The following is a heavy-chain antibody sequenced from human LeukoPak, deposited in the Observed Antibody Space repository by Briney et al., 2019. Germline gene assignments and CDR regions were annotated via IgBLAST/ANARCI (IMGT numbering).Heavy chain of an antibody. CDR3: AIGLRGDIAARPRPYYYYGMDV. D-gene: IGHD6-6*01. Sequence: SETLSLTCTVSGGSISDYYWSWIRQSAGKGLEWIGRIYTSGSTNYNPSLKSRVTMSVDTSKNQFSLRLRSLTAADTAVYYCAIGLRGDIAARPRPYYYYGMDVWGQGTTVTVSS. CDR1: GGSISDYY. V-gene: IGHV4-4*07. J-gene: IGHJ6*02. CDR2: IYTSGST.